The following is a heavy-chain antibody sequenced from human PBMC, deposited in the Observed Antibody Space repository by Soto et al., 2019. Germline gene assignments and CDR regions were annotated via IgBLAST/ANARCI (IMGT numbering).Heavy chain of an antibody. V-gene: IGHV3-48*02. CDR2: ISSSSSTI. J-gene: IGHJ5*02. CDR1: GFTFSSYS. Sequence: PGGSLRLSCAASGFTFSSYSMNWVRQAPGKGLEWVSYISSSSSTIYYADSVKGRFTISRDNAKNSLYLQMNSLRDEDTAVYYCARDNYDFWSGYQPLNWFDPWGQGTLVTVSS. CDR3: ARDNYDFWSGYQPLNWFDP. D-gene: IGHD3-3*01.